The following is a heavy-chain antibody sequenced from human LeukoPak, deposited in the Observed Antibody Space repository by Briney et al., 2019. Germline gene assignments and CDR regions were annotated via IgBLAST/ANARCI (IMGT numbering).Heavy chain of an antibody. V-gene: IGHV3-21*01. CDR1: GFNVGSNY. CDR2: ISSGSSYI. J-gene: IGHJ4*02. D-gene: IGHD6-13*01. Sequence: GGSLRLSCAASGFNVGSNYMNWVRQAPGKGLEWVSSISSGSSYIYYADSVKGRFTISKDNAKKSLYLQMNSLRAEDTAVYFCVRGSQWNPGIAAAGNFDYWGQGTLVTVSS. CDR3: VRGSQWNPGIAAAGNFDY.